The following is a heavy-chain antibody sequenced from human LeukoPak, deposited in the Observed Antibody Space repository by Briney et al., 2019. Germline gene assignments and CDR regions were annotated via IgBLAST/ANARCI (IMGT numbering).Heavy chain of an antibody. D-gene: IGHD3-3*01. CDR1: GYTLPAMV. CDR2: YNGNT. V-gene: IGHV1-18*01. J-gene: IGHJ4*02. CDR3: ARGGDYYGY. Sequence: ASVKVSCKASGYTLPAMVSAGCDRPLDKGLSGWDGYNGNTNYAQKLQGRVTMTTDTSTSTAYMELRSLRSDDTAVYYCARGGDYYGYWGQGTLVTVSS.